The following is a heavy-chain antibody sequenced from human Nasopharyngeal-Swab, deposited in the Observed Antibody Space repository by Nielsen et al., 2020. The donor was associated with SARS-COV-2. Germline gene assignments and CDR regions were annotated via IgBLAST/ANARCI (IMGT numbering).Heavy chain of an antibody. CDR1: GYSFNTYY. D-gene: IGHD1-14*01. Sequence: ASVTVSCKASGYSFNTYYMHWVRQAPGQALEWMGLISCDDGTRNYAQKFRGRVTMTRDTSTNTVYLDLSSLQSEDTPVYYCARGPNPHNAFDIWGQGTMVTVSS. J-gene: IGHJ3*02. CDR2: ISCDDGTR. V-gene: IGHV1-46*02. CDR3: ARGPNPHNAFDI.